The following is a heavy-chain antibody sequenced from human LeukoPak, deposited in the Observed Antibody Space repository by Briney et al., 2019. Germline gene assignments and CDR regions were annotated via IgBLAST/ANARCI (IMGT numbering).Heavy chain of an antibody. CDR2: IKTKPEGGAI. CDR3: ASEDDSSTYHFDY. Sequence: GGSLRLSWVASGFTFANAWMRWVRQAGGKGLEWVGRIKTKPEGGAIDYAAPVKGRFTISRDDSKDTLYLQMSSLNTEDTAVYYCASEDDSSTYHFDYWGQGTLVTVSS. CDR1: GFTFANAW. V-gene: IGHV3-15*01. J-gene: IGHJ4*02. D-gene: IGHD3-22*01.